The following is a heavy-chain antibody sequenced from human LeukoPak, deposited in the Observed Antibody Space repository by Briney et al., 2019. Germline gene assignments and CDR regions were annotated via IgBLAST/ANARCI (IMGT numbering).Heavy chain of an antibody. D-gene: IGHD1-14*01. V-gene: IGHV4-4*02. CDR1: GGSISSSNW. J-gene: IGHJ2*01. Sequence: PSETLSLTCAVSGGSISSSNWWSWVRQPPGKGLEWIGEIYHSGSTNYNPSLKSRVTISVDTSKNQFSLKLSSVTAADTAVYYCARAPDQLWYFDLWGRGTLVTVSS. CDR3: ARAPDQLWYFDL. CDR2: IYHSGST.